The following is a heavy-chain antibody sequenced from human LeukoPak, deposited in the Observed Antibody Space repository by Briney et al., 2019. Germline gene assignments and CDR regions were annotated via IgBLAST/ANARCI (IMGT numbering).Heavy chain of an antibody. CDR1: GGSFSGYY. J-gene: IGHJ6*03. V-gene: IGHV4-34*01. CDR2: INHSGNT. Sequence: PSETLSLTCAVYGGSFSGYYWSWIRQPPGKGLEWIGEINHSGNTNSNPSLKSRVTMSVDTSKNQFSLKLSSVTAADTAVYYCARAGGAAAGTVYYYYYMDVWGKGTTVTISS. CDR3: ARAGGAAAGTVYYYYYMDV. D-gene: IGHD6-13*01.